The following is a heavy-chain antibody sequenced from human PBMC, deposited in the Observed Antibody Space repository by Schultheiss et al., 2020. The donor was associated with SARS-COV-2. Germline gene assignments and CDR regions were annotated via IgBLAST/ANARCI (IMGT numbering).Heavy chain of an antibody. J-gene: IGHJ4*02. V-gene: IGHV3-21*01. Sequence: GGSLRLSCAASGFTFSSYSMNWVRQAPGKGLEWVSSISSSSSYIYYADSVKGRFTISRDNAKNTLYLQMDSLRAEDTAVYYCAKDSTPPGYSSGLGSDYWGQGTLVTVSS. CDR1: GFTFSSYS. CDR3: AKDSTPPGYSSGLGSDY. CDR2: ISSSSSYI. D-gene: IGHD6-19*01.